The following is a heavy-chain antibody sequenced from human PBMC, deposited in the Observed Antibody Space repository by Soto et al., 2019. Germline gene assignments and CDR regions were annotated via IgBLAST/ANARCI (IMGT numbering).Heavy chain of an antibody. J-gene: IGHJ6*03. CDR2: MNPNSGNT. CDR3: AREPVTTRPYYSYYYTDV. V-gene: IGHV1-8*01. CDR1: GYTFTSYD. D-gene: IGHD4-17*01. Sequence: ASVKVSCKASGYTFTSYDINWVRQATGQGLEWMGWMNPNSGNTGYAQKFQGRVTMTRNTSISTAYMELSSLRSEDTAVYYCAREPVTTRPYYSYYYTDVWGKGTTVTVSS.